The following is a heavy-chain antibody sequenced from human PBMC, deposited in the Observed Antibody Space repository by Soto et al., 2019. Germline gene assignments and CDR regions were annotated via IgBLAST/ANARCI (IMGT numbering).Heavy chain of an antibody. Sequence: EVQLLESGGGLVQPGGSLRLSCAASGFTFSSYAMSWVRQAPGKGLEWVSVIRSSGDRTYYADSVKGRFTISRDNFKNTLYMQMNSLRAEDTAVYYCAKQQGPGTPYYYAMDVLGQGTTVTVSS. D-gene: IGHD1-1*01. CDR3: AKQQGPGTPYYYAMDV. V-gene: IGHV3-23*01. J-gene: IGHJ6*02. CDR1: GFTFSSYA. CDR2: IRSSGDRT.